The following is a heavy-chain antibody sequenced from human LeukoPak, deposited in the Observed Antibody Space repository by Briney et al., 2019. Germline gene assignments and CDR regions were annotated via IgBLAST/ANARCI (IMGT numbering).Heavy chain of an antibody. CDR1: GGSISSYY. CDR3: ARDIGGYSYGFDY. V-gene: IGHV4-59*01. D-gene: IGHD5-18*01. J-gene: IGHJ4*02. Sequence: SSETLSLTCTVSGGSISSYYWSWIRKPPGKGMEWIGYIYYSGSTNYNPSLKSRVTISVDTSKNQFSLKLSSVAAADTAVYYCARDIGGYSYGFDYWGQGTLVTVSS. CDR2: IYYSGST.